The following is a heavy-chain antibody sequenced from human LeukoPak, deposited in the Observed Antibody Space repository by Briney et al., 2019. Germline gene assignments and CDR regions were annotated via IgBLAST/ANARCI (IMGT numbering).Heavy chain of an antibody. CDR1: GFTFSDYW. CDR3: ARFSRVQSSF. CDR2: IKYDGIDK. J-gene: IGHJ4*02. D-gene: IGHD4/OR15-4a*01. V-gene: IGHV3-7*01. Sequence: GGSLRLSCVASGFTFSDYWMSWVRQAPGKGLEWVANIKYDGIDKQYVDSIKGRFTISRDNAKNTLYLQMDSLRVDDTAIYYCARFSRVQSSFWGQGTLVTVSS.